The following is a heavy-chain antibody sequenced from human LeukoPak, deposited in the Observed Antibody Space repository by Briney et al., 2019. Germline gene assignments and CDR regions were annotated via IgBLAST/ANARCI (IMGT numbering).Heavy chain of an antibody. J-gene: IGHJ3*02. CDR2: ISAYNGNT. CDR1: GYTFTSYG. CDR3: ARGPPYYYDSSGYSRVFDI. Sequence: GASVKVSCKASGYTFTSYGISWVRQAPGQGLEWMGWISAYNGNTNYAQKLQGRVTMTTDTSTSTAYMELRSLRSDDTAVYYCARGPPYYYDSSGYSRVFDIWGQGTMVTVSS. V-gene: IGHV1-18*01. D-gene: IGHD3-22*01.